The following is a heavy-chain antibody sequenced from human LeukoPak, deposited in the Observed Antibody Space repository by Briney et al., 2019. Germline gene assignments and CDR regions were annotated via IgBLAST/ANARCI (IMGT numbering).Heavy chain of an antibody. CDR2: IYYSGST. D-gene: IGHD3-22*01. J-gene: IGHJ5*02. V-gene: IGHV4-59*01. CDR3: ARINYYDSSGYYPNVWFDP. Sequence: PSETLSLTCTVSGGSISSYYWSWIRQPPGKGLEWIGYIYYSGSTNYNPPLKSRVTISVDTSKNQFSLKLSSVTAADTAVYYCARINYYDSSGYYPNVWFDPWGQGTLVTVSS. CDR1: GGSISSYY.